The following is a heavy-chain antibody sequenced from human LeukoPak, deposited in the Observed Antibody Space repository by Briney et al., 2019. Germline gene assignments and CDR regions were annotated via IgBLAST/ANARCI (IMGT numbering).Heavy chain of an antibody. CDR1: GYTFTSYD. CDR2: MNPNSGNT. Sequence: GASVKVSCKASGYTFTSYDINWVRQATGQGLEWMGWMNPNSGNTGYAQKFQGRVTITRNTSISTAYMELSSLRSEDTAVYYCATTGSTSYTFDYWGQGTLVTVSS. CDR3: ATTGSTSYTFDY. J-gene: IGHJ4*02. D-gene: IGHD2-2*01. V-gene: IGHV1-8*03.